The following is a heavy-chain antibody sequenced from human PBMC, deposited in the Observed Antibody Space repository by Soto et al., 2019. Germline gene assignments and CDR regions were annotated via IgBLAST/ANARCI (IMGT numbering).Heavy chain of an antibody. V-gene: IGHV3-73*01. D-gene: IGHD2-2*01. CDR2: IRSKANTYAT. CDR3: STCLVVDGDTLSGY. CDR1: GFTFSGSG. Sequence: PGGSLRLSCAASGFTFSGSGIHWVRQASGKGLEWVGRIRSKANTYATEYAASVKGRFTISRDDSKNTAYLQMNSLKTEDTALYYCSTCLVVDGDTLSGYWGQGALVTVSS. J-gene: IGHJ4*02.